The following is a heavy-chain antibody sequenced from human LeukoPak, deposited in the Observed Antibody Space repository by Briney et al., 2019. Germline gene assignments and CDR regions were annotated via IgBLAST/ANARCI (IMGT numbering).Heavy chain of an antibody. V-gene: IGHV6-1*01. D-gene: IGHD6-19*01. Sequence: SQTLSLTCAISGDSVSSNSAAWNWIRQSPSRGLEWLGRRYYRSKWYSDYALSVKSRISINPDTSKNQCSLHLNSVTPEDTAVYYCARDQGYATGWSDAFDFWGQGTMVTVSS. CDR2: RYYRSKWYS. CDR1: GDSVSSNSAA. CDR3: ARDQGYATGWSDAFDF. J-gene: IGHJ3*01.